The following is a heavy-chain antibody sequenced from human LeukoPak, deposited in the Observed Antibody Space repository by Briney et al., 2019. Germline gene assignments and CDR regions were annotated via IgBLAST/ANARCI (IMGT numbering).Heavy chain of an antibody. CDR1: GVTFSSYA. Sequence: GGSLRLSCAASGVTFSSYAMSWGRQAPGKGLEWVSAISGSGDSPHYPDAVKGRFTITRDNSKNTLYQQMNSLRAEDTAVYYCAKLVSGAGRSPHFDYWGQGTRVTVSS. V-gene: IGHV3-23*01. D-gene: IGHD6-19*01. J-gene: IGHJ4*02. CDR3: AKLVSGAGRSPHFDY. CDR2: ISGSGDSP.